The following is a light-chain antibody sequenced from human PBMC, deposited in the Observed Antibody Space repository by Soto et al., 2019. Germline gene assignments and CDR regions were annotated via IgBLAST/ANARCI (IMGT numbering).Light chain of an antibody. CDR3: QQYNDLPR. V-gene: IGKV1-33*01. J-gene: IGKJ3*01. CDR2: DAS. Sequence: DIQMTQSPSSLSASVGDRVTITFQARQDISYYLNWYQHKPGKAPKLLISDASNLETGVPSRFSGGGSGADFTLTISXLQPEDIATYYCQQYNDLPRFGPGTKVDTK. CDR1: QDISYY.